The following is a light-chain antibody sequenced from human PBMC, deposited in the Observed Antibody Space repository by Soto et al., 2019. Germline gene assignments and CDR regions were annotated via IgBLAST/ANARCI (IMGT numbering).Light chain of an antibody. CDR3: QQYNIWWA. Sequence: IVLTQSPATLSLSPGERATLSCRASQSVSSNLAWYQQEPGQAPRLLIYAASTRATGIPARFSGSGSGTEFTLTISSLQSEDFAVYYCQQYNIWWAFGQGSKVDI. V-gene: IGKV3-15*01. J-gene: IGKJ1*01. CDR2: AAS. CDR1: QSVSSN.